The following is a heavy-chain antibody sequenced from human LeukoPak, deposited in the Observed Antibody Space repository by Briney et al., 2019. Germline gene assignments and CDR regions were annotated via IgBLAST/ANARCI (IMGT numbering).Heavy chain of an antibody. V-gene: IGHV3-49*04. J-gene: IGHJ6*03. CDR2: IRGKAYGGTP. CDR3: TRHEFGEPSYYMDV. CDR1: GFSFGAYL. Sequence: GGSLRLSCTASGFSFGAYLISWVRQAPGEGLEWVGFIRGKAYGGTPEYAASVKGRFTISRDDSKSIASLQMNSLKTEDTAVYYCTRHEFGEPSYYMDVWGKGTTVTVSS. D-gene: IGHD3-10*01.